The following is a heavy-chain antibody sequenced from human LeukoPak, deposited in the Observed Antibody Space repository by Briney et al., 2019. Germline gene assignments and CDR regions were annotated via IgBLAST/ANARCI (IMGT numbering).Heavy chain of an antibody. D-gene: IGHD2-2*01. V-gene: IGHV3-7*01. CDR1: GFTFIDYW. CDR3: ARAGYVAAFDI. J-gene: IGHJ3*02. CDR2: IKEDGTKK. Sequence: PGGSLRLSCVASGFTFIDYWMTWGRQAPGKGLEWMANIKEDGTKKDYGDSLRGRITISRDNSKNSLSLEMNSLRAEDTAVYYCARAGYVAAFDIWGQGTTVTVSS.